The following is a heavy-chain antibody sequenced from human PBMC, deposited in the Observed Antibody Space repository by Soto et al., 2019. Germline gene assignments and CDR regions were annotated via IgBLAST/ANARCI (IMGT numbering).Heavy chain of an antibody. Sequence: SETLSLTCTVSGGSISSSSYYWGWIRQPPGKGLEWIGSIYYSGSTYYNPSLKSRVTISVDTSKNQFSLKLSSVTAADTAVYYCARLGFGIRYFDSWGQGTLVTVSS. CDR3: ARLGFGIRYFDS. CDR1: GGSISSSSYY. V-gene: IGHV4-39*01. J-gene: IGHJ4*02. CDR2: IYYSGST. D-gene: IGHD3-9*01.